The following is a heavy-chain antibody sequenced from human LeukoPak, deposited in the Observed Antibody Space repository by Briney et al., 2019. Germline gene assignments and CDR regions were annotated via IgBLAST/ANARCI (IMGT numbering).Heavy chain of an antibody. CDR1: GFTFSNAW. J-gene: IGHJ3*02. V-gene: IGHV3-15*01. CDR3: TSTGAFDI. CDR2: IKSKTDGSTT. Sequence: GGSLRLSCAASGFTFSNAWMSWVRQAPGKGLEWVGRIKSKTDGSTTDYAAPVKGRFTISRDDSKNTLYLQMNSLKTEDTAVYYCTSTGAFDIWGQGTMVTVPS.